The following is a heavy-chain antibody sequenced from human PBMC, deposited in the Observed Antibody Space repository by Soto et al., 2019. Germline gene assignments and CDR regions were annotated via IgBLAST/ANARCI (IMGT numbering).Heavy chain of an antibody. J-gene: IGHJ4*02. CDR3: GREYYGGHYYDS. Sequence: GGSLRLSCAASEFTFSHYAMHWVRQAPGKGLEWVAVMSYDGSKKYYADSVKGRFTISRDNSKNTLYLQMNSLKFEDTAVYYCGREYYGGHYYDSWGQGTLVTPPS. D-gene: IGHD4-17*01. V-gene: IGHV3-30-3*01. CDR2: MSYDGSKK. CDR1: EFTFSHYA.